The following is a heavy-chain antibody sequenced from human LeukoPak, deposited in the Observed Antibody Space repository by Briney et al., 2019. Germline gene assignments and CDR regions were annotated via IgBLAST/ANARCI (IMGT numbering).Heavy chain of an antibody. Sequence: GGSLRLSCAASGFTFSSYAMSLVRQAPGKWRELVSSISGSGGSTYYADSVKVRFTISRDNSKNTLYLQMSSLRAEDTAVYYCAKERIYGSGSYYFDYWGQGTLVTVSS. J-gene: IGHJ4*02. CDR2: ISGSGGST. D-gene: IGHD3-10*01. CDR3: AKERIYGSGSYYFDY. V-gene: IGHV3-23*01. CDR1: GFTFSSYA.